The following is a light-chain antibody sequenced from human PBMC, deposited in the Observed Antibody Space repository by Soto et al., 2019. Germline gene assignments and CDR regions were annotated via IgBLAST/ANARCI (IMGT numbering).Light chain of an antibody. CDR3: QQYNTHPET. CDR2: DAS. V-gene: IGKV1-5*01. J-gene: IGKJ1*01. CDR1: QSISSW. Sequence: DIQITQSPSTLTASVGDRVTITCRASQSISSWLAWYQQKPGKAPKLLIYDASSLESGVPARFSGSGSGTEFILTISSLQPDDVGTYYCQQYNTHPETFGQGTKVEIK.